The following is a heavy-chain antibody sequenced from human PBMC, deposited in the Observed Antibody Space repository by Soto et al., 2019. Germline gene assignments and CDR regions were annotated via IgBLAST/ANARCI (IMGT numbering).Heavy chain of an antibody. V-gene: IGHV4-31*03. D-gene: IGHD4-17*01. CDR3: ARDLPSAHIAYGDNQT. J-gene: IGHJ5*02. CDR2: IYYSGST. Sequence: SETLSLTCTVSGGSISSGGYYWSWIRQHPGKGLEWIGYIYYSGSTYYNPSLKSRVTISVDTSKNQFSLKLSSVTAADTAVYYCARDLPSAHIAYGDNQTWGQGTLVTVSA. CDR1: GGSISSGGYY.